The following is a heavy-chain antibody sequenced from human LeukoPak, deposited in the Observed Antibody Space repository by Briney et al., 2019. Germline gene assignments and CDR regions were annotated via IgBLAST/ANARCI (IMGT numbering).Heavy chain of an antibody. CDR1: GFTFSSYW. CDR2: IKDGGTTP. V-gene: IGHV3-74*01. D-gene: IGHD5-12*01. Sequence: GGSLRLSCAASGFTFSSYWIHWVRQVPGKGLVWFSRIKDGGTTPDYADSVKGRFTISRDDAKNTLYLQMNSLRAEDTAVYYCTTIRPGYWGQGTLVTVSP. J-gene: IGHJ4*02. CDR3: TTIRPGY.